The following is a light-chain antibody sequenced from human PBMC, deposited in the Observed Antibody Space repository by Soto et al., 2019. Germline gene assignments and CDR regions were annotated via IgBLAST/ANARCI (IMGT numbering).Light chain of an antibody. CDR1: SIDVGGYNR. Sequence: QSVLTQPPSVSGSPGQSVAISCTGTSIDVGGYNRVSWYQQAPGKAPKLLIYDVSNRPSGGSTRFSGSKSGNTASLTISGLQAEDEADYYCTSYASGSAYVFGPGTKVTVL. J-gene: IGLJ1*01. V-gene: IGLV2-18*02. CDR3: TSYASGSAYV. CDR2: DVS.